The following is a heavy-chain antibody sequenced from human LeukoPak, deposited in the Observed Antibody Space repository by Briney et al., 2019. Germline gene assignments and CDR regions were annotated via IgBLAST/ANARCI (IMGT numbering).Heavy chain of an antibody. D-gene: IGHD5-24*01. CDR3: TRVGYIDEGIDY. J-gene: IGHJ4*02. Sequence: GGSLRLSCAASGFSFSSYWMHWVRQAPGKGLVWVSRINGDGSRTYYADSVKGRFTISRDNAKNSLYLQMNSLRAEDTAIYYCTRVGYIDEGIDYWGQGTLVTVSS. CDR2: INGDGSRT. V-gene: IGHV3-74*01. CDR1: GFSFSSYW.